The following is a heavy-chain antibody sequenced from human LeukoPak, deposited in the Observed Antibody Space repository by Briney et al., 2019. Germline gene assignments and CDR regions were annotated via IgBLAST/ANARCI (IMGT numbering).Heavy chain of an antibody. CDR2: IVPNSGDT. D-gene: IGHD3-22*01. CDR1: GYTFTGYY. V-gene: IGHV1-2*06. Sequence: ASVKVSCKTSGYTFTGYYMLWVRQAPGQGLEWMGRIVPNSGDTNYAQKFQGRVTLTRDTSISTAYMKLSRLRSDDTAIYYCARGGVVTSVGHTFYYGMDVWGQGTTVTVSS. CDR3: ARGGVVTSVGHTFYYGMDV. J-gene: IGHJ6*02.